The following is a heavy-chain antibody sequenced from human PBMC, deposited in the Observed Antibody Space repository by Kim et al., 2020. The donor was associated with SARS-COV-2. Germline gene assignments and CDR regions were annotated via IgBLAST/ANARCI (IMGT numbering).Heavy chain of an antibody. CDR1: GYTFSSYV. CDR3: ARDQGSQYYYPLDV. Sequence: ASVKVSCKASGYTFSSYVMHWVRQAPGQRLEWMGWINAATGVAQCLQRFQDRVTLTWDTSASTAYMDVSNLRSEDTAVYYCARDQGSQYYYPLDVWGQGTTVTVSS. J-gene: IGHJ6*02. V-gene: IGHV1-3*01. CDR2: INAATGVA. D-gene: IGHD6-13*01.